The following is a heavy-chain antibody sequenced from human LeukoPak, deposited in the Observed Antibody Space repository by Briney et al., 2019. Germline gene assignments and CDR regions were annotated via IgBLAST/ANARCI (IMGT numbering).Heavy chain of an antibody. CDR3: ARGVEPLAANTLAY. J-gene: IGHJ4*02. V-gene: IGHV3-53*01. CDR1: GFAVITND. CDR2: LYSDGNT. Sequence: GGSLRLSCAASGFAVITNDMTWVRQAPGKGLEWVSVLYSDGNTKYADSVQGRFTISRDNSKNTLYLEMNSLSPDDTAVYYYARGVEPLAANTLAYWGQGTLVTVSS. D-gene: IGHD1-14*01.